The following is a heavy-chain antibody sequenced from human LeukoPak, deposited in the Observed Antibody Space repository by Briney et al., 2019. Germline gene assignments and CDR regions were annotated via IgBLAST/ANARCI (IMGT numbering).Heavy chain of an antibody. J-gene: IGHJ6*03. Sequence: ASVKVSCKASGYTFTSYDINWVRQATGQGLEWMGWMNPNSGNTGYAQKFQGRVTMTRNTSISTAYMELSSLRSEDTAVYYCARAGANYDYYYMDVWGKGTTVTVSS. CDR3: ARAGANYDYYYMDV. CDR1: GYTFTSYD. CDR2: MNPNSGNT. V-gene: IGHV1-8*01.